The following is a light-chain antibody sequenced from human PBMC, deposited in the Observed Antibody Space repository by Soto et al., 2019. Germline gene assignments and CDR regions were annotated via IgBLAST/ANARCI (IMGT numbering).Light chain of an antibody. CDR1: QSVSSSY. CDR2: DAS. CDR3: QQYGSSPCT. Sequence: EIVLTQSPATLSLSPGERATLSCGASQSVSSSYLAWYQQKPGLAPRLLIYDASSRATGIPDRFSGGGSGTDFTLTISRLEPEDFAVYYCQQYGSSPCTFGQGTKLEIK. V-gene: IGKV3D-20*01. J-gene: IGKJ2*01.